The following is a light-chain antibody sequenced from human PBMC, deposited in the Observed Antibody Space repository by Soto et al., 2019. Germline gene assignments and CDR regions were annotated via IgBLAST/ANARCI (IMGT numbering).Light chain of an antibody. CDR2: AAS. CDR1: QSVTSNC. Sequence: EIVLTQSPGTLSLSPGEGATLSCRASQSVTSNCLAWYHQKPGQAPRLLIYAASSRLTGIPDRFSGSGSGTDFPLNISRLEPEDFAVYYCQQYGSSPYTFGQGTKLEIK. CDR3: QQYGSSPYT. J-gene: IGKJ2*01. V-gene: IGKV3-20*01.